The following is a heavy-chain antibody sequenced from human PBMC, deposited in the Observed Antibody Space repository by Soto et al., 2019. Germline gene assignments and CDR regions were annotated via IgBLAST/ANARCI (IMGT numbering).Heavy chain of an antibody. D-gene: IGHD4-17*01. Sequence: PSETLSLTCTVSGASISSGTFYWGWIRQPPGRGLESIANIYYDGSTYYNQSLKSQVTMSVDTSKSLLSLRLTSVTAADTAVYYCARERDHGGHSYFQHWGPGTLVTVSS. V-gene: IGHV4-39*07. CDR2: IYYDGST. CDR1: GASISSGTFY. J-gene: IGHJ1*01. CDR3: ARERDHGGHSYFQH.